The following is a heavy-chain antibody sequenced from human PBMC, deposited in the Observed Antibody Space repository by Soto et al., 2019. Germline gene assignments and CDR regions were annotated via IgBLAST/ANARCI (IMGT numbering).Heavy chain of an antibody. V-gene: IGHV3-30*18. CDR3: AKEGAERYLDY. CDR1: GFTFSSYG. J-gene: IGHJ4*02. CDR2: TSYDRSNK. D-gene: IGHD3-9*01. Sequence: HPGGSLRLSCAASGFTFSSYGMHWVRQAPGKGLEWVAFTSYDRSNKYYADSVKGRFTISRDDSKNTLYLQMNSLRAEDTAVYYCAKEGAERYLDYWGQGTLVTVSS.